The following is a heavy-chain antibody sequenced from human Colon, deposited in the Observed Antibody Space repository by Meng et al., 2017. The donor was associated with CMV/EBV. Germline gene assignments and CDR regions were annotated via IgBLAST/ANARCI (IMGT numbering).Heavy chain of an antibody. CDR3: AREEGSVTSPLDY. Sequence: GGSLRLSCAASGFTFARHTMTWVRQAPGKGLEWVSSIASHRSQIYYADSVKGRFTISRDDAQNPLHLQMNSLRAEDSAVYYCAREEGSVTSPLDYWGQGTLVTVSS. CDR1: GFTFARHT. V-gene: IGHV3-21*01. CDR2: IASHRSQI. J-gene: IGHJ4*02. D-gene: IGHD4-17*01.